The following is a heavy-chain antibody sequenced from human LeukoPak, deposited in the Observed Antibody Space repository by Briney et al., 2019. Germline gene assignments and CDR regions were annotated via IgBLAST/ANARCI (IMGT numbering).Heavy chain of an antibody. CDR2: IKSKTDGGTT. CDR3: TTGGVYGDYYFDY. D-gene: IGHD4-17*01. CDR1: GFTFSSYW. V-gene: IGHV3-15*01. J-gene: IGHJ4*02. Sequence: GGSLRLSCAASGFTFSSYWMSWVRQAPGKGLEWVGRIKSKTDGGTTDYAAPVKGRFTISRDDSKNTLYLQMNSLKAEDTAVYYCTTGGVYGDYYFDYWGQGTLVTVSS.